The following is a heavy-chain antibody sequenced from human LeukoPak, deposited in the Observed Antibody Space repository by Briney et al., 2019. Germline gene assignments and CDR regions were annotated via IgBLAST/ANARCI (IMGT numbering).Heavy chain of an antibody. CDR1: GGSISSGDYY. Sequence: PSETLSLTCTVSGGSISSGDYYWSWIRQPPGKGLEWIGYIYYSGSTYYNPSLKSRVTISVDTSKNQFSLKLSSVTAADTAVYYCARANGDYFYFDYWGQGTLVTVSS. CDR3: ARANGDYFYFDY. D-gene: IGHD4-17*01. J-gene: IGHJ4*02. V-gene: IGHV4-30-4*01. CDR2: IYYSGST.